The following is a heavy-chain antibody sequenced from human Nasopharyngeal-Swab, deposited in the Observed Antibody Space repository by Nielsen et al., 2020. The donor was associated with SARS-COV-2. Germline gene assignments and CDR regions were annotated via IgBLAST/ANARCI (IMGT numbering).Heavy chain of an antibody. CDR3: VRDWGY. CDR1: GFTFSSYW. CDR2: IKQDGSGK. V-gene: IGHV3-7*01. D-gene: IGHD3-16*01. J-gene: IGHJ4*02. Sequence: GSLRLSCAASGFTFSSYWMSWVRQAPGKGLEWVAKIKQDGSGKYYVDSVKGRFTISRDNAKNSLYLQMDSLRDEDTAVYYCVRDWGYWGQGTLVTVSS.